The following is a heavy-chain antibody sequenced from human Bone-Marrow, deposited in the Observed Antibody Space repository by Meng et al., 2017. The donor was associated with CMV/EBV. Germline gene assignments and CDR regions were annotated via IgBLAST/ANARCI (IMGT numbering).Heavy chain of an antibody. J-gene: IGHJ6*01. CDR1: GFTVSSNY. CDR2: ISSSGSYI. V-gene: IGHV3-21*01. Sequence: GESLKISCAASGFTVSSNYMSWVRQAPGKGLEWVSSISSSGSYIHYADSVKGRFTVSRDNAKNSLYLQMNSLRAEDTAVYYCARGCSTSCYYGMDVWGQGTTVTVSS. D-gene: IGHD2-2*01. CDR3: ARGCSTSCYYGMDV.